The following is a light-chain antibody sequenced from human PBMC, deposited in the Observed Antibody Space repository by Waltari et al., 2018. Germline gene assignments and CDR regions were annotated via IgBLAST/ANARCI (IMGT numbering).Light chain of an antibody. CDR1: SSHIGSTY. V-gene: IGLV1-47*01. J-gene: IGLJ2*01. Sequence: QSVLPQPPSASGTPGQRVTIPCSGSSSHIGSTYVYWYQPLPGTAPKLFIYRHSQRPSGVPDRFSGSRSGTSASLAISGLRSEDEADYYCAAWDDSLSGVVFGGGTKLTVL. CDR3: AAWDDSLSGVV. CDR2: RHS.